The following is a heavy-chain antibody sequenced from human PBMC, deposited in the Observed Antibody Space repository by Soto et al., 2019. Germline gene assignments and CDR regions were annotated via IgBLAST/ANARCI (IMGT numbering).Heavy chain of an antibody. CDR2: IIPILGIA. CDR1: GGTFSSYT. D-gene: IGHD3-10*01. Sequence: QVQLVQSGAEVKKPGSSVKVSCKASGGTFSSYTISWVRQAPGQGLEWMGRIIPILGIANYAQKFQGRVTITADKATRTAYMELSSLRSEDTAVYYCAREEYYYGSGAFFDYWGQGTLVTVSS. V-gene: IGHV1-69*08. J-gene: IGHJ4*02. CDR3: AREEYYYGSGAFFDY.